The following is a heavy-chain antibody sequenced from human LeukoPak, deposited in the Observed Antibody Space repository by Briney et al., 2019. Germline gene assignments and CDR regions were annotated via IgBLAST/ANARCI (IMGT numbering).Heavy chain of an antibody. Sequence: SVKVSCKASGGTFSSYAISWVRQAPGQGLEWRGRIIPIFGTANYAQKFQGRVTITTDESTSTAYMELSSLRSEDTAVYYCARDRELLYFDYWGQGTLVTVSS. CDR1: GGTFSSYA. D-gene: IGHD1-26*01. V-gene: IGHV1-69*05. CDR3: ARDRELLYFDY. J-gene: IGHJ4*02. CDR2: IIPIFGTA.